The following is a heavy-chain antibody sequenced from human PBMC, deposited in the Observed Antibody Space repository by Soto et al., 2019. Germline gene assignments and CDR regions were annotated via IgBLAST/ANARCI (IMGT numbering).Heavy chain of an antibody. V-gene: IGHV1-2*04. CDR3: ARDFRRAFDI. Sequence: ASVKLSCKASGYTFTSYGISWVRQAPGQRLEWMGWINAGSGGTNYAQKFQGWVTMTRDTSISTAYMELSRLRSDDTAVYYCARDFRRAFDIWGQGTMVTVSS. CDR2: INAGSGGT. J-gene: IGHJ3*02. CDR1: GYTFTSYG.